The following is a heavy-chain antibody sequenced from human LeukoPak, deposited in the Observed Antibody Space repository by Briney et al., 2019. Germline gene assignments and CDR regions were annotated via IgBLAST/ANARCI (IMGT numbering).Heavy chain of an antibody. J-gene: IGHJ2*01. Sequence: GSLRLSCTASGFTFSSYWMSWVRQAPGKGLEWIGEIYHSGSTNYNPSLKSRVTISVDKSKNQFSLKLSSVTAADTAVYYCARDLVVVPAAIGGYWYFDLWGRGTLVTVSS. CDR3: ARDLVVVPAAIGGYWYFDL. CDR1: GFTFSSYW. D-gene: IGHD2-2*02. V-gene: IGHV4-4*02. CDR2: IYHSGST.